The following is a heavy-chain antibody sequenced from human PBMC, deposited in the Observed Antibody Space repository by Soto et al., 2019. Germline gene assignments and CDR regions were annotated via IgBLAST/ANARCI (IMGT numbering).Heavy chain of an antibody. Sequence: ASVKVSCKASGYTFTSYGISWVRQAPGQGLEWMGWISAYNGNTNYAQKLQGRVTMTTDTSTSTAYMELRSLRPDDTAVYYCARLGYCGGDCYSHYFDYWGQGTLVTVSS. V-gene: IGHV1-18*04. D-gene: IGHD2-21*02. CDR3: ARLGYCGGDCYSHYFDY. J-gene: IGHJ4*02. CDR1: GYTFTSYG. CDR2: ISAYNGNT.